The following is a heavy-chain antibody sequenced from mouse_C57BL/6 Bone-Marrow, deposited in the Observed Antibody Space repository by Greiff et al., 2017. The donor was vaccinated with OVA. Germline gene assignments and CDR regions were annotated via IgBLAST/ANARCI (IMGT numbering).Heavy chain of an antibody. CDR1: GFSFNTYA. J-gene: IGHJ1*03. D-gene: IGHD2-4*01. CDR2: IRSKSNNYAT. CDR3: AYDYDGYWYFDV. V-gene: IGHV10-1*01. Sequence: EVKVEESGGGLVQPKGSLKLSCAASGFSFNTYAMNWVRQAPGKGLEWVARIRSKSNNYATYYADSVKDRFTISRDDSESMLYLQMNNLKTEGTAMYYCAYDYDGYWYFDVWGTGTTVTVSS.